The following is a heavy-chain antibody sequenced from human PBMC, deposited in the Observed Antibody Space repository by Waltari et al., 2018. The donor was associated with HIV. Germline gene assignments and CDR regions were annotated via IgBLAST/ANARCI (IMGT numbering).Heavy chain of an antibody. CDR1: GFPFSTYL. J-gene: IGHJ6*02. V-gene: IGHV3-7*04. CDR3: ARASFLVRGVRNGMDV. D-gene: IGHD3-10*01. Sequence: DVQLVESGGGLVQPGGSLRLSWSASGFPFSTYLMNWVGQASGKGLGWVASIKQDGSLKYYVDSVKGRFTISRDNAKNSLYLQMNSLRGEDTAVYYCARASFLVRGVRNGMDVWGQGTTVTVSS. CDR2: IKQDGSLK.